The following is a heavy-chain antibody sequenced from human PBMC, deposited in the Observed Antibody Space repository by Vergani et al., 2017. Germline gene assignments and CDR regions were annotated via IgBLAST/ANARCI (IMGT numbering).Heavy chain of an antibody. CDR1: GASIRSSNYY. Sequence: QLQLQESGPGLVKPSATLSLTCSVSGASIRSSNYYWGWIRQPPGKGLEWIASIYYIGSTYYNPSLKLRVTISVDPSKNQFSLKLSSLTAADTAVYFCAGHSTVEWLVKLGWIDPWGQGILVTVSS. J-gene: IGHJ5*02. CDR3: AGHSTVEWLVKLGWIDP. CDR2: IYYIGST. D-gene: IGHD6-19*01. V-gene: IGHV4-39*01.